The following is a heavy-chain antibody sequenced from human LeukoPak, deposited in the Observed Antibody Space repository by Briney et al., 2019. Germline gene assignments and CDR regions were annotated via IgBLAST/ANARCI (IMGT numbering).Heavy chain of an antibody. CDR3: AQGYQPWAYYFDY. CDR1: GFTFSSYA. J-gene: IGHJ4*02. CDR2: ISGSGGTT. D-gene: IGHD2-2*01. V-gene: IGHV3-23*01. Sequence: PGGSLRLSCAASGFTFSSYAMSWVRQAPGKGLEWVSAISGSGGTTYYADSVKGRFTISRDNSKNTLYLQMHSLSAEDTAVYYGAQGYQPWAYYFDYWGQGTLVTVSS.